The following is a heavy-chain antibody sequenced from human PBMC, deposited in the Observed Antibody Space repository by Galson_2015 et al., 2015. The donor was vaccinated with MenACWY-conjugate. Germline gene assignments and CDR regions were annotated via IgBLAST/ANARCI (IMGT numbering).Heavy chain of an antibody. J-gene: IGHJ3*01. CDR2: IYSGGRT. CDR3: GRVLRAIVGATRGACDV. Sequence: SLRLSGAASGHSVGSNYTRWVRQAPGMGPERATVIYSGGRTCYADSVKGRCTISRDNSKNTLYLQMNSLTAEDTAVYYCGRVLRAIVGATRGACDVWGQGTMVTVSS. V-gene: IGHV3-66*02. CDR1: GHSVGSNY. D-gene: IGHD1-26*01.